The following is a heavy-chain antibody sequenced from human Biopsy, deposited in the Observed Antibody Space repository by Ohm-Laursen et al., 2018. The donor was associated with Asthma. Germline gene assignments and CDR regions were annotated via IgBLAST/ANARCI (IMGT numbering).Heavy chain of an antibody. CDR2: LIPVLGTP. V-gene: IGHV1-69*13. CDR3: ARGYSGSDRIVYSYSCLEV. CDR1: GDSFSNYA. D-gene: IGHD5-12*01. Sequence: SVKVSCKASGDSFSNYAISWVRQAPGQGLEWMGGLIPVLGTPDHAQMFEGRVTITADGSTSTAYMELISLSSEDTAVYYCARGYSGSDRIVYSYSCLEVWGQGTTVTVSS. J-gene: IGHJ6*02.